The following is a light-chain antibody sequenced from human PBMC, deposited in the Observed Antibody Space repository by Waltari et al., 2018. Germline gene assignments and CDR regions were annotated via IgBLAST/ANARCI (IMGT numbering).Light chain of an antibody. CDR3: MQALQTPRT. Sequence: EIVETKYPLPLPVTTGEPASISCRSSQSLLHSNGSNYLAWYLQKPGQSPQLLIYLVSTRVSGVPDRFSGSGSGTDFTLKINRVEAEDVGVYYCMQALQTPRTFGQGTKLEIK. J-gene: IGKJ2*01. CDR2: LVS. CDR1: QSLLHSNGSNY. V-gene: IGKV2-28*01.